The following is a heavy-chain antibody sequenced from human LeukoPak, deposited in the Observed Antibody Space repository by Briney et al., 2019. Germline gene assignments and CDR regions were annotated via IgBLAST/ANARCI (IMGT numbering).Heavy chain of an antibody. V-gene: IGHV4-39*07. D-gene: IGHD4-23*01. CDR2: VHYSGGT. J-gene: IGHJ4*02. CDR3: AREWAAGGNSLDS. Sequence: SETLSLACTVSDDSITSTNFYWVWIRQPPGKGLESIGSVHYSGGTYYNPSLKSRVTMSIDSSKKQFSLRLTSVTAADMAVYYCAREWAAGGNSLDSWGQGTLVTVSS. CDR1: DDSITSTNFY.